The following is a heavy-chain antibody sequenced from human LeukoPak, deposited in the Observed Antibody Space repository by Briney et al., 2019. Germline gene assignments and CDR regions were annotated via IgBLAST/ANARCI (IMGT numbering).Heavy chain of an antibody. V-gene: IGHV1-18*01. D-gene: IGHD3-22*01. CDR2: ISAYNGNT. CDR3: ASTQLTYYYDSSAYYSEYFQH. CDR1: GYTFTSYG. J-gene: IGHJ1*01. Sequence: GASVKVSCKASGYTFTSYGISSVRQAPGQGLEWMGWISAYNGNTNYAQKLQGRVTVTTDTSTSTAYMELRSLRSDDTAVYYCASTQLTYYYDSSAYYSEYFQHWGQGTLVTVSS.